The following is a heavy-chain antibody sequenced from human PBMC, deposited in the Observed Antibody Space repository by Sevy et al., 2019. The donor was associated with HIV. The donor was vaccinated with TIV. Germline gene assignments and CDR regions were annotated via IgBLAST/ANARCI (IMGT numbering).Heavy chain of an antibody. D-gene: IGHD2-15*01. CDR3: ARGRWTAYCSGGSCYRDAFDI. J-gene: IGHJ3*02. CDR1: GYTFTSYD. V-gene: IGHV1-8*01. CDR2: MNPNGGNT. Sequence: ASVKVSCKASGYTFTSYDINWVRQATGQGLEWMGWMNPNGGNTGYAQKFQGRVTMTRNTSISTAYMELSSLRSEDTGVYYCARGRWTAYCSGGSCYRDAFDIWGQGTMVTVSS.